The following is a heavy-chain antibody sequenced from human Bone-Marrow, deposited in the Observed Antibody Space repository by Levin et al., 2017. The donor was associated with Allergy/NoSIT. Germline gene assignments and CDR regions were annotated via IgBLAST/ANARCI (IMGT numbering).Heavy chain of an antibody. V-gene: IGHV3-7*01. Sequence: PGGSLRLSCVASGFSFSSYWMNWVRQAPGKGLEWVANIKQDGSEKFYVDSVKGRFTISRDNAKNSLYLQMDSLRPEDTAVYFCARDRGLMVHYYYGMDVWGQGTTVTVSS. CDR1: GFSFSSYW. CDR3: ARDRGLMVHYYYGMDV. CDR2: IKQDGSEK. D-gene: IGHD2-8*01. J-gene: IGHJ6*02.